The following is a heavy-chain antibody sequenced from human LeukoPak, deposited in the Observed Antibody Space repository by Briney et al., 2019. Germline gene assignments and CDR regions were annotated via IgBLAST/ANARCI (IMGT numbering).Heavy chain of an antibody. D-gene: IGHD1-26*01. CDR1: GGSISSYY. J-gene: IGHJ4*02. CDR3: ARGVRGSYYFDY. V-gene: IGHV4-59*01. CDR2: IYYSGST. Sequence: SETLSLTCTVSGGSISSYYWSWIRQPPGKGLEWIGYIYYSGSTNYNPSLKSRVTISVDTSKNQFSLKLSSVTAADTAVYYCARGVRGSYYFDYWGQGTLVTVSS.